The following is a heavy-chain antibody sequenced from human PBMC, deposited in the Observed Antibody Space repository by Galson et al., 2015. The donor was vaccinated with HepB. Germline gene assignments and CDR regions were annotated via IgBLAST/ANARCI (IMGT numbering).Heavy chain of an antibody. Sequence: LRLSCAASGFTFSSYAMHWVRQAPGKGLEWVAVISYDGSNKYYADSVKGRFTISRDNSKNTLYLQMNSLRAEDTAVYYCARDRLLWFGEFLNPYYFDYWGQGTLVTVSS. CDR2: ISYDGSNK. J-gene: IGHJ4*02. D-gene: IGHD3-10*01. V-gene: IGHV3-30*04. CDR1: GFTFSSYA. CDR3: ARDRLLWFGEFLNPYYFDY.